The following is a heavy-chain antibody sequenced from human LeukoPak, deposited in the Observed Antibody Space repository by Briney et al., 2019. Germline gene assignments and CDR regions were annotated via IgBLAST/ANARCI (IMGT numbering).Heavy chain of an antibody. CDR3: AKGPRGYQLLPDAFDI. Sequence: GGSLRLSCAASGFTFSSYGMHWVRQAPGKGLEWVAFIRYDGSNKYYADSVKGRFTISRDNSKNTLYLQMNSLRAEDTAVYYCAKGPRGYQLLPDAFDIWGQGTMVTVSS. D-gene: IGHD2-2*01. V-gene: IGHV3-30*02. J-gene: IGHJ3*02. CDR2: IRYDGSNK. CDR1: GFTFSSYG.